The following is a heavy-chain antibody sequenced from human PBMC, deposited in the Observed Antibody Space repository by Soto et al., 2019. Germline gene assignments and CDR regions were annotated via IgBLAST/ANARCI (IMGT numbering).Heavy chain of an antibody. J-gene: IGHJ6*02. Sequence: QVQLVESGGGVVQPGRSLRLSCAASGFTFSSYAMHWVRQAPGKGLEWVAVISYDGSNKYYADSVKGRFTISRDNSKNTLYLQMNSLRAEDTAVYYCARDIDDILTGYYPLYYYGMDVWGQGTTVTVSS. CDR1: GFTFSSYA. CDR2: ISYDGSNK. V-gene: IGHV3-30-3*01. D-gene: IGHD3-9*01. CDR3: ARDIDDILTGYYPLYYYGMDV.